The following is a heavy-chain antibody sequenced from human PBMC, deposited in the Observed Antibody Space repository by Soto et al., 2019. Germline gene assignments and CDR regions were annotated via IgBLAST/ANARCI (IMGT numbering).Heavy chain of an antibody. V-gene: IGHV3-33*01. CDR3: AREGYGALPNHSFDL. Sequence: QVQLVESGGGVVQPGRSLRLSCAASRLPFSNYGIHWVRQAPGKGLEWVALIWHDGSNENYADSVKGRFTISRDNSKNTLYLQMNSLRVEETAIYYCAREGYGALPNHSFDLWGQGAHVPVSS. D-gene: IGHD4-17*01. CDR1: RLPFSNYG. J-gene: IGHJ4*02. CDR2: IWHDGSNE.